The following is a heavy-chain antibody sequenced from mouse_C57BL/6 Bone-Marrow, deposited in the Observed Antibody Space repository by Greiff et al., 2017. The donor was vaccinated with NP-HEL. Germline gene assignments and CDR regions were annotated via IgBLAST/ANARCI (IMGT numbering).Heavy chain of an antibody. CDR1: GYTFTSYG. J-gene: IGHJ3*01. CDR2: IYPRSGNT. Sequence: VKLQESGAELARPGASVKLSCKASGYTFTSYGISWVKQRTGQGLEWIGEIYPRSGNTYYNEKFKGKATLTADKSSSTAYMGLRSLTSEDSAVYFCARGGYGSGAYWGQGTLVTVSA. D-gene: IGHD1-1*01. CDR3: ARGGYGSGAY. V-gene: IGHV1-81*01.